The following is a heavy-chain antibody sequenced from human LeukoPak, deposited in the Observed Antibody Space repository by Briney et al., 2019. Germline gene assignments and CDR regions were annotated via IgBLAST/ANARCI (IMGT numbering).Heavy chain of an antibody. V-gene: IGHV1-2*02. J-gene: IGHJ6*03. D-gene: IGHD2-15*01. CDR2: INPNSGGT. CDR3: ARALGGYCSGGSCYRYYYYMDV. Sequence: ASVKVSCKASGYTFNGYYMHWVRQAPGQGLEWMGWINPNSGGTNYAQKFQGRVTMTRDTSISTAYMELSRLRSDDTAVYYCARALGGYCSGGSCYRYYYYMDVWGKGTTVTISS. CDR1: GYTFNGYY.